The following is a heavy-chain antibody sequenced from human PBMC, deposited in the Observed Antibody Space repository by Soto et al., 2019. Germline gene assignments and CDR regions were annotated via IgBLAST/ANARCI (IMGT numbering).Heavy chain of an antibody. J-gene: IGHJ5*02. V-gene: IGHV1-18*01. Sequence: SVKVSCKASGYTFTSYGISWVRQAPGQGLEWMGWISAYNGNTNYAQKLQGRVTMTTDTSTSTAYMELRSLRSDDTAVYYCARVLFPQLLERHWFDPWGQGTLVTVSS. D-gene: IGHD1-1*01. CDR3: ARVLFPQLLERHWFDP. CDR1: GYTFTSYG. CDR2: ISAYNGNT.